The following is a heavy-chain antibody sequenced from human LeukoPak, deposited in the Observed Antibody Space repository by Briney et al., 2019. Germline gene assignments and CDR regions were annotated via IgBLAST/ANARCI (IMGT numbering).Heavy chain of an antibody. Sequence: SETLSLTCTVSGGSNSSSSYYGGWIRQPPGKGLEWIGSIYYCGSTYYNPSLKSRVTISVDTSKNQFSLKLSSVTAADTAVYYCARTSIGGGVLYYFDYWGQGTLVTVSS. J-gene: IGHJ4*02. CDR1: GGSNSSSSYY. D-gene: IGHD3-16*01. V-gene: IGHV4-39*01. CDR2: IYYCGST. CDR3: ARTSIGGGVLYYFDY.